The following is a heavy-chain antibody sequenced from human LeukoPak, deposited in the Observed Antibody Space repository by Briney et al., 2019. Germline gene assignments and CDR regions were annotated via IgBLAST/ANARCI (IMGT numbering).Heavy chain of an antibody. CDR2: INTDGSST. V-gene: IGHV3-74*01. CDR3: ARTIVPAAPLDY. J-gene: IGHJ4*02. CDR1: GFTFSSYW. D-gene: IGHD2-2*01. Sequence: GGSLRLSCAASGFTFSSYWMHWVRQAPGPGLVLVSRINTDGSSTSYADSVKGRFTISRDNAKNTLYLQMNSLRAEDTAVYYCARTIVPAAPLDYWGQGTLVTVSS.